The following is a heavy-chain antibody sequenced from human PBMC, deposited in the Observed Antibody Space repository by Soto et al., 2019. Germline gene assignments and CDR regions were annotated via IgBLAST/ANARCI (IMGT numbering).Heavy chain of an antibody. CDR2: FDPEDGET. Sequence: ASVKVSCKISGYTLTELSMHWVRQAPGEGLEWMGGFDPEDGETIYAQKFQGRVTMTEDTSTDTAHMELSSLRSEDTAVYYCATGLTVVRYWGQGSLVIVNS. CDR3: ATGLTVVRY. J-gene: IGHJ4*02. V-gene: IGHV1-24*01. CDR1: GYTLTELS. D-gene: IGHD2-15*01.